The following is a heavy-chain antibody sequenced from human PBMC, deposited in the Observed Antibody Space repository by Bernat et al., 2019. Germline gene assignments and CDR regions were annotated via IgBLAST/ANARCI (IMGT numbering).Heavy chain of an antibody. J-gene: IGHJ4*02. D-gene: IGHD3-10*01. CDR1: GGTFSSYA. CDR2: IIPIFGTA. CDR3: ASGGRGSGGALDY. Sequence: QVQLVQSGAEVKKPGSSVKVSCKASGGTFSSYAISWVRQAPGQGLEWMGGIIPIFGTANYAQKLQGRVTMTADESTSRAYMELSSLRSEDTAVYYCASGGRGSGGALDYWGQGTLVTVSS. V-gene: IGHV1-69*01.